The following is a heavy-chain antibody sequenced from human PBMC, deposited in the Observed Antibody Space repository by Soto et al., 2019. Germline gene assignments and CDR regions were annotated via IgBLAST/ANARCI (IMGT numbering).Heavy chain of an antibody. CDR3: ASPSTWEMGWFDT. Sequence: ASVKVSCKASGYTFTSYGISWVRQAPGQGLEWMGWISAYNGNTNYAQNFQGRVTISVDASKNQFSLKLTSVTAGDTAVYYCASPSTWEMGWFDTWGQGTLVTVSS. D-gene: IGHD1-26*01. V-gene: IGHV1-18*01. CDR2: ISAYNGNT. CDR1: GYTFTSYG. J-gene: IGHJ5*02.